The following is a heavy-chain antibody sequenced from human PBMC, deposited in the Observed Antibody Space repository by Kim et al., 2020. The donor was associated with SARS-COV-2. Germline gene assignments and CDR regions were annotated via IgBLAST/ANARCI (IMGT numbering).Heavy chain of an antibody. CDR1: GFIFSDYS. J-gene: IGHJ4*02. CDR3: ARGLMGMGVTGIDS. CDR2: ISSRGTYT. Sequence: GGSLRLSCAASGFIFSDYSVTWVRQAPGKELEWVSSISSRGTYTYYTDSVKGRFSISRDNAKNSLFLQMNSLRVEDTARYYCARGLMGMGVTGIDSWGQGTLLTVSS. V-gene: IGHV3-21*01. D-gene: IGHD1-1*01.